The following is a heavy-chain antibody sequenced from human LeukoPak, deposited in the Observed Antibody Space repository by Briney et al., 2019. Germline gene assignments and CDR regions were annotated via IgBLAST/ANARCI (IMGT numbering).Heavy chain of an antibody. CDR2: IYYSGST. V-gene: IGHV4-59*01. CDR3: ARHYYDSSGYLRAFDY. Sequence: SETLYLTCTVSGGSISSYYWSWIRQPPGKGLEWIGYIYYSGSTNYNPSLKSRVTMSVDTSKNQFSLKLSSVTTADTAVYYCARHYYDSSGYLRAFDYWGQGTLVTVSS. J-gene: IGHJ4*02. CDR1: GGSISSYY. D-gene: IGHD3-22*01.